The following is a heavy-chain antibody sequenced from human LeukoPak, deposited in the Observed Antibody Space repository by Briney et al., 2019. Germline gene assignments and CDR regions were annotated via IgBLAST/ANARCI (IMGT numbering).Heavy chain of an antibody. CDR2: INPSGGST. D-gene: IGHD6-13*01. CDR1: GYTFTSYY. V-gene: IGHV1-46*01. J-gene: IGHJ4*02. Sequence: ASVKVSCKASGYTFTSYYMHWVRQAPGQGLEWMGIINPSGGSTSYAQKFQGRVAMTRDTSTSTVYMELSSLRSEDTAVYYCARASQQQPFDYWGQGTLVTVSS. CDR3: ARASQQQPFDY.